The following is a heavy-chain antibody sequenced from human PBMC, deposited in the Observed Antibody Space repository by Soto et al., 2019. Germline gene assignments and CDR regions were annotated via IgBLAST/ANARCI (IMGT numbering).Heavy chain of an antibody. J-gene: IGHJ6*02. CDR2: IYYSGST. CDR3: ARTRGGLWFGERTRYGMDV. D-gene: IGHD3-10*01. Sequence: PSETRSLTRPVAGGSLSSYYSNWIRTPPGRGLEWIGYIYYSGSTNYNPSLKSRVTISVDTSKNQFSLKLSSVTAADTAVYYCARTRGGLWFGERTRYGMDVWGQGTTVTVSS. V-gene: IGHV4-59*01. CDR1: GGSLSSYY.